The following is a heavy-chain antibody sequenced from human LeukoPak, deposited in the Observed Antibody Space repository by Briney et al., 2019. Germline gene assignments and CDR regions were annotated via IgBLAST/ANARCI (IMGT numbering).Heavy chain of an antibody. CDR3: ARLLRLAYCGGDCYSSYFDY. V-gene: IGHV4-59*08. CDR1: GGSISSYY. J-gene: IGHJ4*02. Sequence: SETLSLTCTVSGGSISSYYWSWIRQPPGKGLEWIGYIYYSGSTNYNPSLKSRVTISVDTSKNQFSLKLSSATAADTAVYYCARLLRLAYCGGDCYSSYFDYWGQGTLVTVSS. D-gene: IGHD2-21*02. CDR2: IYYSGST.